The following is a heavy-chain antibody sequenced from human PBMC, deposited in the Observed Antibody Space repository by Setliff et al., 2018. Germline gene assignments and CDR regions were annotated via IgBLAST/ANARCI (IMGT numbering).Heavy chain of an antibody. CDR1: GYTFTSYA. CDR2: IIPIFGTA. CDR3: ARGSYCSGGSCSGRDFDY. V-gene: IGHV1-69*05. Sequence: SVKVSCKASGYTFTSYAMHWVRQAPGQGLEWMGGIIPIFGTANYAQKFQGRVTITTDESTSTAYMELSSLRSEDTAVYYCARGSYCSGGSCSGRDFDYWGQGTLVTVSS. D-gene: IGHD2-15*01. J-gene: IGHJ4*02.